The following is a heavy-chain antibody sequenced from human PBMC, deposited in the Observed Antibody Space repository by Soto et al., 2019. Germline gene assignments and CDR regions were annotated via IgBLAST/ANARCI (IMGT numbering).Heavy chain of an antibody. CDR3: AGDTDSHYNDSHASSYP. J-gene: IGHJ5*02. Sequence: QVQLVQSGAEVKKPGSSVKVSCKASGGTFSTYTITWVRQAPGQGLEWMGRIIPIIGIINYAQKFQCRVTISAEKFTGTAYMELTGLRSDDSAVYYCAGDTDSHYNDSHASSYPWGQGTLVTVSS. CDR1: GGTFSTYT. V-gene: IGHV1-69*08. D-gene: IGHD4-4*01. CDR2: IIPIIGII.